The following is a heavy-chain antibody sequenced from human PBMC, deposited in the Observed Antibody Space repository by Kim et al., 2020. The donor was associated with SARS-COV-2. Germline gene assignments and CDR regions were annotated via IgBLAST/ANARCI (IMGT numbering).Heavy chain of an antibody. CDR3: ARGYGSGKHYFDY. D-gene: IGHD3-10*01. Sequence: CHPPPKRRVTISVDPSKNPFSLKLSSVTAADTAVYYCARGYGSGKHYFDYWGQGTLVTVSS. J-gene: IGHJ4*02. V-gene: IGHV4-34*01.